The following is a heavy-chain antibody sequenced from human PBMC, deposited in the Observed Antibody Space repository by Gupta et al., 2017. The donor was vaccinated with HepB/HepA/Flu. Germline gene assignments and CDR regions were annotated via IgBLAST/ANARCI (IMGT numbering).Heavy chain of an antibody. CDR3: ARRQVEMAPTTDAFDI. CDR2: IYYSGST. Sequence: QLQLQESGPGLVKPSETLSLTCTVSGGSISSSSYYWGWIRQPPGKGLEWIGSIYYSGSTYYNPSLKSRVTISVDTSKNQFSLKLSSVTAADTAVYYCARRQVEMAPTTDAFDIWGQGTMVTVSS. D-gene: IGHD5-24*01. J-gene: IGHJ3*02. V-gene: IGHV4-39*01. CDR1: GGSISSSSYY.